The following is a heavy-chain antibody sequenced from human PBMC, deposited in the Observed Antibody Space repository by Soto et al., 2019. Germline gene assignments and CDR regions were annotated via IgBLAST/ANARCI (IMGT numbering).Heavy chain of an antibody. Sequence: QITLKESGPTLVKPTQTLTLTCTFSGFSLSTSGMGVGWIRQPPGKALEWLALIYWDDDKRYSPSLKSRLTTTKATSKTQVVLTMTNMDPVDTATYYCAHDSSTCSFDYWGQGTLVTVSS. D-gene: IGHD6-13*01. V-gene: IGHV2-5*02. CDR3: AHDSSTCSFDY. CDR1: GFSLSTSGMG. J-gene: IGHJ4*02. CDR2: IYWDDDK.